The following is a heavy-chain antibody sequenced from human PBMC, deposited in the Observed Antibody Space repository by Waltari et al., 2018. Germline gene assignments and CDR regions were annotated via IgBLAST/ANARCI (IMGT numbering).Heavy chain of an antibody. D-gene: IGHD3-10*01. V-gene: IGHV3-21*01. J-gene: IGHJ4*02. CDR2: ISSSSSYI. CDR1: GFTFSSYS. Sequence: VQLVESGGGLVKPGGSLRLSCAASGFTFSSYSMNWVRQAPGKGLEWVASISSSSSYIYYADSVKGRFTISRDNAKNSLYLQMNSLRAEDTAVYYCARNPRPNDFGEYAYWGQGTLVTVSS. CDR3: ARNPRPNDFGEYAY.